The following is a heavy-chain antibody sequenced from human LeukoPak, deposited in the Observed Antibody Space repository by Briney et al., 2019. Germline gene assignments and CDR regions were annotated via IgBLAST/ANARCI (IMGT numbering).Heavy chain of an antibody. Sequence: GGSLRLSCAASGFMFSSYEMNWVRQAPGKGLEWVSSISSSSSYIYYADSVKGRFTISRDNAKNSLYLQMNSLRAEDTAVYYCGREDRSVLGNDALDIWGQGTMVTVSS. CDR2: ISSSSSYI. J-gene: IGHJ3*02. CDR3: GREDRSVLGNDALDI. CDR1: GFMFSSYE. D-gene: IGHD2-8*01. V-gene: IGHV3-21*01.